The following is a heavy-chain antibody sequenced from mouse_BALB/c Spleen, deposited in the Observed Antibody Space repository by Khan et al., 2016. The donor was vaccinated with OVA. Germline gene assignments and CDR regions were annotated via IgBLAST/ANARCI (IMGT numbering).Heavy chain of an antibody. CDR3: ASHLTGSFAY. D-gene: IGHD4-1*01. CDR1: GFTFSSYS. CDR2: ISSGGDYT. J-gene: IGHJ3*01. Sequence: VQSGGDLVKPGGSLKLSCAASGFTFSSYSMSWVRQTPDKRLDWVASISSGGDYTYSPDIVPGRFTISRDNAKNTLYLEMSRLKSEDTAMYDCASHLTGSFAYWGQGTLVTVSA. V-gene: IGHV5-6*01.